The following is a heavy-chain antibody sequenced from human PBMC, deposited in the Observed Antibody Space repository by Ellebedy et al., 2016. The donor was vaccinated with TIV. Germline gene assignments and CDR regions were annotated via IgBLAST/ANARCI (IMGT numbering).Heavy chain of an antibody. V-gene: IGHV4-34*01. CDR3: ARVRRELLWFAESQYFFDY. CDR1: GESFSGYY. CDR2: VNHSGST. Sequence: GSLRLSCAVYGESFSGYYWSWIRQPPGKGLDWIGEVNHSGSTTYNPSLKSRVTISVDTSKNQFYLKLSSVTAADTAVYYCARVRRELLWFAESQYFFDYWGQGTLVTVSS. J-gene: IGHJ4*02. D-gene: IGHD3-10*01.